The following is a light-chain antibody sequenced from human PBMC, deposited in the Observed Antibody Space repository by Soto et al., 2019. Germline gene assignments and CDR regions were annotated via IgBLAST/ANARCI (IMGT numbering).Light chain of an antibody. CDR2: GAS. V-gene: IGKV3-20*01. CDR3: QQYGSSPTWT. J-gene: IGKJ1*01. Sequence: EIVLTQSPATLSLSPGERATLSCRASQSVSSYLAWYQQKPGQAPRLLIYGASTRATGIPDRFSGSGSGTDFTLTIRRLEPEDFAVYYCQQYGSSPTWTFGQGTKVE. CDR1: QSVSSY.